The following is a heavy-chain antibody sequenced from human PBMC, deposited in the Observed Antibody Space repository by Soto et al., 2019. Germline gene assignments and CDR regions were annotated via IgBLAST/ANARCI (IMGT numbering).Heavy chain of an antibody. CDR1: GGSISVYY. J-gene: IGHJ4*02. CDR2: IYDSGSP. Sequence: SETLSLTCTISGGSISVYYWSWIRQPPGQXLEWIGYIYDSGSPYYNPSLRSRVIISADTSKNRISLKLTSATAADTAVYYCARGVGSSPPRYWGRGTLVTVSS. CDR3: ARGVGSSPPRY. D-gene: IGHD1-26*01. V-gene: IGHV4-59*01.